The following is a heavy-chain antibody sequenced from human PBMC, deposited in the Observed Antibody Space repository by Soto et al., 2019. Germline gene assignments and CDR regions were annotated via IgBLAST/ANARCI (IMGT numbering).Heavy chain of an antibody. Sequence: APAKVSCKASGDTFASYYMHSVRHSKKKGLEWMGIINPSGCSTSYAQKFQGRVTMTRDTSTSTVYMELSSLRSEDTAVYYCARDLGISSDLVYYYSFMDVWGKGTTVPVSS. CDR2: INPSGCST. J-gene: IGHJ6*03. V-gene: IGHV1-46*03. D-gene: IGHD6-6*01. CDR3: ARDLGISSDLVYYYSFMDV. CDR1: GDTFASYY.